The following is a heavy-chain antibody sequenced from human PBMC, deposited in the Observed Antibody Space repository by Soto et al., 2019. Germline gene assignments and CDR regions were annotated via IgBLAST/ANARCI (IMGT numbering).Heavy chain of an antibody. Sequence: GGSLRLSCAASGFTFSSYAMHWVRQAPGKGLEWVAVISYDGSNKYYADSVKGRFTISRDNSKNTLYLQMNSLRAEDTAVYYCARTYCSSTSCYVGGYYYYGMDVWGQGTTVTVSS. D-gene: IGHD2-2*01. CDR3: ARTYCSSTSCYVGGYYYYGMDV. CDR1: GFTFSSYA. J-gene: IGHJ6*02. V-gene: IGHV3-30-3*01. CDR2: ISYDGSNK.